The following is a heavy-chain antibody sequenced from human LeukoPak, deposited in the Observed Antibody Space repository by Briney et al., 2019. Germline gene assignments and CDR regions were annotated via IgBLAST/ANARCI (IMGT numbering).Heavy chain of an antibody. J-gene: IGHJ4*02. CDR2: ISYDGSDK. CDR3: AKDMSGGDCPDY. Sequence: WGSLRLSCAASAFTFSSYGMHWVRQVPGKGLEWVALISYDGSDKDYAKSVKGRFTISRDNSKNTLYLQMNSLRAEDTAVYYCAKDMSGGDCPDYWGQGTLVTVSS. CDR1: AFTFSSYG. V-gene: IGHV3-30*18. D-gene: IGHD2-21*02.